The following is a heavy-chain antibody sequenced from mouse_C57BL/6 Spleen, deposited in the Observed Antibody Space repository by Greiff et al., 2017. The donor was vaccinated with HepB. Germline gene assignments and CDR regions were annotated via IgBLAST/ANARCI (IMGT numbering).Heavy chain of an antibody. CDR2: IDPENGDT. D-gene: IGHD2-2*01. J-gene: IGHJ3*01. CDR3: TTQGWVKRAWFAY. V-gene: IGHV14-4*01. Sequence: VQLQQSGAELVRPGASVKLSCTASGFNIKDDYMHWVKQRPEQGLEWIGWIDPENGDTEYASKFQGKATITADTSSNTAYLQLSSLTSEDSAVYDCTTQGWVKRAWFAYWGQGTLVTVAA. CDR1: GFNIKDDY.